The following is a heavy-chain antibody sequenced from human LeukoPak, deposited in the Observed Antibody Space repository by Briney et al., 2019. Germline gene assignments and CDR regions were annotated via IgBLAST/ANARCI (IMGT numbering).Heavy chain of an antibody. V-gene: IGHV1-69*05. CDR1: GGTFSSYA. D-gene: IGHD2-21*02. Sequence: GASVNVSCKASGGTFSSYAISWVRQAPGQGLEWMGGIILIFGTANYAQKFQGRVTITTDESTSTAYMELSSLRSEDTAVYYCARDCGGDCYFSSWGQGTLVTVSS. CDR3: ARDCGGDCYFSS. CDR2: IILIFGTA. J-gene: IGHJ5*02.